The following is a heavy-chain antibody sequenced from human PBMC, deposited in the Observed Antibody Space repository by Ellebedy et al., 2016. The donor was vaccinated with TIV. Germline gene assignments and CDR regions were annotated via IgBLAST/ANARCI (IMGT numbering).Heavy chain of an antibody. J-gene: IGHJ4*02. V-gene: IGHV3-33*08. Sequence: GESLKISXAASGFTFSSYGMHWVRQAPGKGLEWVAVIWSDGTTKYYSGSVKGRFTISRDNSKNTLYLQMNSLRAEDTAVYYCAREIIYGGYYFDYWGQGTLVTVSS. CDR2: IWSDGTTK. CDR1: GFTFSSYG. CDR3: AREIIYGGYYFDY. D-gene: IGHD4-23*01.